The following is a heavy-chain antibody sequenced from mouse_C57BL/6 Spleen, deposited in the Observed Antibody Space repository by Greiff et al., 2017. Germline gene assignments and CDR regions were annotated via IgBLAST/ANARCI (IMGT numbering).Heavy chain of an antibody. D-gene: IGHD2-4*01. CDR2: INPSSGYT. V-gene: IGHV1-4*01. CDR3: ARDYDYGDY. Sequence: QVQLQQSWAELARPGASVPMSCKASGYTFPSYTMHWVKQRPGQGLEWIGYINPSSGYTKYNQKFKDKATLTADKSSSTAYMQLSSLTSEDSAVYYCARDYDYGDYWGQGTTLTVSS. CDR1: GYTFPSYT. J-gene: IGHJ2*01.